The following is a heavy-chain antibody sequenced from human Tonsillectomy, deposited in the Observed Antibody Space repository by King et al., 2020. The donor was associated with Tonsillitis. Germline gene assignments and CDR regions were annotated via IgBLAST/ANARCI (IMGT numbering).Heavy chain of an antibody. Sequence: VQLVETGGGLIQPGGSLRLSCAASGFTVSSNYMSWVRQAPGKGLEWVSVIYSGGSTYYADSVKGRFTISSDNSKNTLYLQMNSLRAEDTAVYYCARDPDSGYDSSWGQGTLVTVSS. CDR3: ARDPDSGYDSS. CDR2: IYSGGST. CDR1: GFTVSSNY. J-gene: IGHJ5*02. V-gene: IGHV3-53*02. D-gene: IGHD5-12*01.